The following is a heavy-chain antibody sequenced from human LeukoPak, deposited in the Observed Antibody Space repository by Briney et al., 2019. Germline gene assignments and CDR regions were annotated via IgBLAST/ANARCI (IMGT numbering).Heavy chain of an antibody. CDR2: IYTSGST. Sequence: SQTLSLTCTVSGGSISSGSYYWSWIRQPAGKGLEGIGRIYTSGSTNYNPSLKSRVTISVDTSKNQFSLKLSSVTAADTAVYYCARVRLGYCSSTSCYDAFDIWGQGTMVTVSS. CDR1: GGSISSGSYY. CDR3: ARVRLGYCSSTSCYDAFDI. J-gene: IGHJ3*02. D-gene: IGHD2-2*01. V-gene: IGHV4-61*02.